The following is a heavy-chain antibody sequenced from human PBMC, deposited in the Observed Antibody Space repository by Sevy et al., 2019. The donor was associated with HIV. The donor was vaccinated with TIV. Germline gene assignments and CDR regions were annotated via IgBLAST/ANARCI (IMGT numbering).Heavy chain of an antibody. V-gene: IGHV3-7*03. CDR2: IKRDGTEK. D-gene: IGHD2-2*01. Sequence: GGSLRLSCAASGFTFSSYWMSWVRQAPGKGLEWVAHIKRDGTEKHYVDSVKGRFTISRDNAKNSLYLQMNSLRAEDTAVYYCARDCSSSSCLWGMDVWGQGTTVTVSS. CDR1: GFTFSSYW. CDR3: ARDCSSSSCLWGMDV. J-gene: IGHJ6*02.